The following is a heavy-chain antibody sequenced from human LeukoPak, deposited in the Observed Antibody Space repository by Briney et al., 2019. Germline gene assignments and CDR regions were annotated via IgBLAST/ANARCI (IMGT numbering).Heavy chain of an antibody. Sequence: GASVKVSCKASGGTFSNYAISWVLQAPGQGLEWLGGTIPMFGSAKYAQKFQGRVTITTDESATIVYMQLISLRSEDTAVYYCVRRQALRGRHKTFDPWGQGTLVTVTS. J-gene: IGHJ5*02. V-gene: IGHV1-69*05. CDR1: GGTFSNYA. CDR2: TIPMFGSA. D-gene: IGHD6-25*01. CDR3: VRRQALRGRHKTFDP.